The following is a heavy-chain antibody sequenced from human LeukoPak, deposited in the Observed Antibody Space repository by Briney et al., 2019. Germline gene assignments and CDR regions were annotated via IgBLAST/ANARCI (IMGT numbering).Heavy chain of an antibody. CDR2: INPNSGGT. Sequence: ASVKVSCKASGYTFTGYYMHWVRQAPGQGLEWMGWINPNSGGTNYAQKFQGRVTMTRDTSIRTAYMELSRLRSDDTAVYYCARITYYDFWSGSYYYMDVWGKGTTVTVSS. CDR1: GYTFTGYY. D-gene: IGHD3-3*01. CDR3: ARITYYDFWSGSYYYMDV. V-gene: IGHV1-2*02. J-gene: IGHJ6*03.